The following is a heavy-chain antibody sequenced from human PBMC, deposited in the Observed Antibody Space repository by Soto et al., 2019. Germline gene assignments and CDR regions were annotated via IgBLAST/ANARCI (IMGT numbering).Heavy chain of an antibody. CDR3: ARSDTGYYDSSGYYQPLFDY. Sequence: QPGGSLRLFCAASGFTFSSYEMNWVRQAPGKWLEWVSYISSSGSTIYYADSVKGRFTISRDNAKNSLYLQMNSLRAEDTAVYYCARSDTGYYDSSGYYQPLFDYWGQGXLVTVSS. J-gene: IGHJ4*02. V-gene: IGHV3-48*03. D-gene: IGHD3-22*01. CDR1: GFTFSSYE. CDR2: ISSSGSTI.